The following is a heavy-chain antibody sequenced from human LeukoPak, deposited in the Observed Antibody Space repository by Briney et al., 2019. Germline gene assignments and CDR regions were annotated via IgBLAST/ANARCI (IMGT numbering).Heavy chain of an antibody. D-gene: IGHD2-2*01. V-gene: IGHV3-23*01. CDR3: AKDLFLVVVVPAAIY. J-gene: IGHJ4*02. CDR2: ISGSGGST. Sequence: PGGSLRLSCAASGFTFSSYGMHWVRQAPGKGLEWVSAISGSGGSTYYADSVKGRFTISRDNSKNTLYLQMNSLRAEDTAVYYCAKDLFLVVVVPAAIYWGQGTLVTVSS. CDR1: GFTFSSYG.